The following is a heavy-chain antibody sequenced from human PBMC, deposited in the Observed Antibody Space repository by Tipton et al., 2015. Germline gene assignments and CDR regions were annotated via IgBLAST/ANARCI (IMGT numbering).Heavy chain of an antibody. V-gene: IGHV4-4*02. CDR3: ACQDYDSLTRDYQTVDY. CDR1: AGSISSSFW. CDR2: IYHSGST. D-gene: IGHD3-9*01. J-gene: IGHJ4*02. Sequence: TLSLTCTVSAGSISSSFWWSWVRQPPGKGLEWIAEIYHSGSTNYNPSLKSRVTISMDKSKNHFSLSLRSVTAADTAVYYCACQDYDSLTRDYQTVDYWGQGTLVTVSS.